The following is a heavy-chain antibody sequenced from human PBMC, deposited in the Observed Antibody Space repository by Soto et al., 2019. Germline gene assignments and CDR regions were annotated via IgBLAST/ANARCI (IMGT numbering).Heavy chain of an antibody. Sequence: SETLSLTCTVSGGSISSYYWSWIRQPPGKGLEWTGYIYYSGSTNYNPSLKSRVTISVDTSKNQFSLKLSSVTAADTAVYYCARDHPEDYYDSSGYYYYGMDVWGQGTTVTVSS. CDR3: ARDHPEDYYDSSGYYYYGMDV. CDR2: IYYSGST. CDR1: GGSISSYY. V-gene: IGHV4-59*01. J-gene: IGHJ6*02. D-gene: IGHD3-22*01.